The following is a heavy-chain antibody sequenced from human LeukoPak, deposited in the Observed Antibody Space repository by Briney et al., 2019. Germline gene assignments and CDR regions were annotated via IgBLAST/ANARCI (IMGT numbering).Heavy chain of an antibody. D-gene: IGHD2-2*01. CDR2: ISYDGSNK. V-gene: IGHV3-30-3*01. Sequence: SCKASGYTFTSYGISWVRQAPGKGLEWVAVISYDGSNKYYADSVKGRFTISRDNSKNTLYLQMNSLRAEDTAVYYCARTRLSDYWGQGTLVTVSS. CDR3: ARTRLSDY. CDR1: GYTFTSYG. J-gene: IGHJ4*02.